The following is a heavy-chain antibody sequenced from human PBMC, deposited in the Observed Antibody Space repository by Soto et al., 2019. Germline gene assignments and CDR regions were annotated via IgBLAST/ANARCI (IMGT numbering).Heavy chain of an antibody. CDR2: ISYDGSNK. V-gene: IGHV3-30*18. CDR3: AKIVSAGSRGFMDDY. D-gene: IGHD6-19*01. J-gene: IGHJ4*02. CDR1: GFTFSSYG. Sequence: QSGGSLRLSCAASGFTFSSYGMHWVRQAPGKGLEWVAVISYDGSNKYYADSVKGRFTISRDNSKNTLYLQMNSLRAEDTAVYYCAKIVSAGSRGFMDDYWGQGTLVTVSS.